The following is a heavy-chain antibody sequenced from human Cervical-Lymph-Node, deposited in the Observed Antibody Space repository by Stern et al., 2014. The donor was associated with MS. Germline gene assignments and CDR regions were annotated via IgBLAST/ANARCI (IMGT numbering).Heavy chain of an antibody. J-gene: IGHJ5*02. CDR3: ARATDL. V-gene: IGHV4-59*11. Sequence: QVQLQESGPGLLRPSETLSLTCTVSGASIDHHFWSLIRQPPGKGLEWIGYIYYSGTTNYNASLKGRVAISIDTSRTQFSLRLSSVTAADTAVYYCARATDLWGQGTLVAVSS. CDR1: GASIDHHF. CDR2: IYYSGTT.